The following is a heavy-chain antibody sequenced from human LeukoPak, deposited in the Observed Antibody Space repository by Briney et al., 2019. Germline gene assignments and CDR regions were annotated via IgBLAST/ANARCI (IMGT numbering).Heavy chain of an antibody. V-gene: IGHV1-46*01. CDR1: GYTFSSYY. CDR3: ARDSGYSPGV. D-gene: IGHD5-12*01. Sequence: ASVKVSCKASGYTFSSYYMYWVRQAPGQGLEWMGIINPSGDRATYAQKFQGRVTMTRDTSTSTVYMELCSLRSEDTAVYYCARDSGYSPGVWGQGTMVIVSS. J-gene: IGHJ3*01. CDR2: INPSGDRA.